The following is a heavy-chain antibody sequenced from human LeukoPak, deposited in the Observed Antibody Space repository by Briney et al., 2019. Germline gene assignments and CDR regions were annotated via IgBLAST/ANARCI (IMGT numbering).Heavy chain of an antibody. Sequence: PGGSLRLSCAASGFTVSSNYMSWVRQAPGKGLEWVSVIYSGGSTYYADSVKGRFIISRDNAKNSIYLQMNSLKAEDTALYYCARDWGSSGWFYFDSWGQGTLVSVSS. CDR3: ARDWGSSGWFYFDS. J-gene: IGHJ4*02. D-gene: IGHD6-19*01. CDR1: GFTVSSNY. V-gene: IGHV3-53*05. CDR2: IYSGGST.